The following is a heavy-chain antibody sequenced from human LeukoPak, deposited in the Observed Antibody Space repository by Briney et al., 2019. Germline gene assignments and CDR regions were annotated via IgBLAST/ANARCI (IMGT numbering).Heavy chain of an antibody. CDR3: ARGYYDSSGYYLILG. D-gene: IGHD3-22*01. Sequence: SETLSPTCTVSGGSISGFYWNWIRQPPGKGLEWIGYVYYNGNTNYNPSLKSRVTISVDTSKNQFSLKLSSVTAADTAVYYCARGYYDSSGYYLILGWGQGTLVTVSS. J-gene: IGHJ4*02. V-gene: IGHV4-59*01. CDR1: GGSISGFY. CDR2: VYYNGNT.